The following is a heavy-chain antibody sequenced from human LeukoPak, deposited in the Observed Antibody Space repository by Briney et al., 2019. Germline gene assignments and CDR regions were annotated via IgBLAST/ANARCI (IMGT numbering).Heavy chain of an antibody. CDR2: INHSGST. CDR3: ARARNVVVPGAKGWFDA. J-gene: IGHJ5*02. D-gene: IGHD2-2*01. Sequence: SETLSLTCAVYGGSFSGYYWSWIRQPPGKGLEWIGEINHSGSTNYNPSLKSRVTISVDTSKNQFSLKLSSVIAADTAVYYCARARNVVVPGAKGWFDAWGQGTLVTVSS. V-gene: IGHV4-34*01. CDR1: GGSFSGYY.